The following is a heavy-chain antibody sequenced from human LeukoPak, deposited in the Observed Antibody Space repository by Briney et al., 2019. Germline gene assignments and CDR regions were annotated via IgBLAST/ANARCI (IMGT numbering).Heavy chain of an antibody. Sequence: GGSLRLSYAASGFTFSSYGMHWVRQAPGKGLEWVAVISYDGSNKYYADSVKGRFTISRDNSKNTLYLQMNSLRAEDTAVYYCAKDSPYSSGWVIDYWGQGTLVTVSS. V-gene: IGHV3-30*18. CDR3: AKDSPYSSGWVIDY. CDR2: ISYDGSNK. CDR1: GFTFSSYG. J-gene: IGHJ4*02. D-gene: IGHD6-19*01.